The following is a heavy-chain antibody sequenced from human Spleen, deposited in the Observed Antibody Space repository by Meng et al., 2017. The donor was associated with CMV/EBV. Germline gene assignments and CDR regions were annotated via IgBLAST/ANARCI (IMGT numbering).Heavy chain of an antibody. J-gene: IGHJ4*02. D-gene: IGHD3-3*01. Sequence: VSGGSICSSDWWSWLRQPPGKGLEWIGAISHSGSTNYNPSLKSRVTISVDKSKNQFSLKLSSVTAADTAVYYCARARDFWSGYPFDYWGQGTLVTVSS. CDR2: ISHSGST. CDR1: GGSICSSDW. V-gene: IGHV4-4*02. CDR3: ARARDFWSGYPFDY.